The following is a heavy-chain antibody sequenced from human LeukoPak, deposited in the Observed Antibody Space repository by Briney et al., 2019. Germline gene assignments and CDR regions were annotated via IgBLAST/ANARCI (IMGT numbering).Heavy chain of an antibody. Sequence: SETLSLTCTVSGGSISSYYWSWIRQPPGKGLEWIGYIYYSGSTNYNPSLKSRVTISVDTSKNQFSLKLSSVTAADTAVYYCARQTEMATMTHYNWFDPWGPGTLVTVSS. D-gene: IGHD5-24*01. CDR1: GGSISSYY. CDR3: ARQTEMATMTHYNWFDP. J-gene: IGHJ5*02. V-gene: IGHV4-59*08. CDR2: IYYSGST.